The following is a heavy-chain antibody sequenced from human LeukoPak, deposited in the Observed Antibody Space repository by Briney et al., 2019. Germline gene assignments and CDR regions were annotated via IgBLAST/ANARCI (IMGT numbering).Heavy chain of an antibody. D-gene: IGHD3-9*01. Sequence: PGGSLRLSCAASGFTFSSYAMHWVRQAPGKGLEWVAVISYDGSNKYYADSVKGRFTISRDNSKNTLYLQMNSLRAEDTAVYYCARVWYYDILTGYSVESAKYGMDVWGQGTTVTVSS. CDR1: GFTFSSYA. V-gene: IGHV3-30-3*01. CDR3: ARVWYYDILTGYSVESAKYGMDV. J-gene: IGHJ6*02. CDR2: ISYDGSNK.